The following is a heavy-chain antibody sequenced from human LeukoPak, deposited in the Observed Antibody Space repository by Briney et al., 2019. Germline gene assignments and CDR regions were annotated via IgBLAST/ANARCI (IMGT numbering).Heavy chain of an antibody. J-gene: IGHJ4*02. CDR1: GGSISSYY. D-gene: IGHD3-10*01. CDR2: IYFSGST. V-gene: IGHV4-59*01. Sequence: KPSETLSLTCTVSGGSISSYYWSWNRQPPGKGLEWIGYIYFSGSTNYSPSLKSRVTISVDTSKNQFSLKLNSVTTADRAVYYCARGTRYGSGTYYLDYWGQGTLVTVSS. CDR3: ARGTRYGSGTYYLDY.